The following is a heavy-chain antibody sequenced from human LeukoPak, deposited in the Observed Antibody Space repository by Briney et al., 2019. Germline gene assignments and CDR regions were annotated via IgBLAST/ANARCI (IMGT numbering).Heavy chain of an antibody. Sequence: ASVKVSCTASGYTFTSYGISWVRQAPGQGLEWMGWISAYNGNTNYAQKLQGRVTMTTDTSTSTAYMELRSLRSDDTAVYYCARGPYGSGINYYYYGMDVWGQGTTVTVSS. CDR1: GYTFTSYG. CDR2: ISAYNGNT. D-gene: IGHD3-10*01. J-gene: IGHJ6*02. CDR3: ARGPYGSGINYYYYGMDV. V-gene: IGHV1-18*01.